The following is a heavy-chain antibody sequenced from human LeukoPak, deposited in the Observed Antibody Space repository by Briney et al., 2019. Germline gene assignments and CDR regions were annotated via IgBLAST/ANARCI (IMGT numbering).Heavy chain of an antibody. CDR2: IRYDGSNK. J-gene: IGHJ4*02. Sequence: PGGSLRLSCAASGFTFSSYGMHWVRQAPGKGLEWVAFIRYDGSNKYYADSVKGRFTISRDNSKNTLYLQMNSLRAEDTAVYYCAKDLWTVSALMGYFDYWGQGTLVTVSS. CDR1: GFTFSSYG. CDR3: AKDLWTVSALMGYFDY. V-gene: IGHV3-30*02. D-gene: IGHD5/OR15-5a*01.